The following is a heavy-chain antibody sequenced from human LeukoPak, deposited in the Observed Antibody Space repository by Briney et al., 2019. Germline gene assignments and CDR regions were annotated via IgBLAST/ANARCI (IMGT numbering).Heavy chain of an antibody. D-gene: IGHD6-13*01. CDR2: ISSSSSYI. CDR3: ARDQGYSSWEPHGVLDY. V-gene: IGHV3-21*01. J-gene: IGHJ4*02. Sequence: GGSLRLSCAASGFTFSSYSMNWVRQAPGKGLEWVSSISSSSSYIYYADSVKGRFTISRDNAKNSLYLQMNSLRAEDTAVYYRARDQGYSSWEPHGVLDYWGQGTLVTVSS. CDR1: GFTFSSYS.